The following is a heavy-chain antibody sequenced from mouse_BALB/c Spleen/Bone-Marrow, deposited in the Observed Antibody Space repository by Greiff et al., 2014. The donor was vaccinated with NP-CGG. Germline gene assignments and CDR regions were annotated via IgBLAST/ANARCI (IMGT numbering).Heavy chain of an antibody. V-gene: IGHV5-6-4*01. CDR1: GFTFSSYT. J-gene: IGHJ4*01. Sequence: EVQLQESGGGLVKPGGSLKLSCAASGFTFSSYTMSWVRQTPEKRLEWVATISSGGSYTYYPDSVKGRFTISRDNAKNTLYLQMSSPKSEDTAMYYCTRDGKGNYDYAMDYWGQGTSVTVSS. CDR2: ISSGGSYT. CDR3: TRDGKGNYDYAMDY. D-gene: IGHD2-1*01.